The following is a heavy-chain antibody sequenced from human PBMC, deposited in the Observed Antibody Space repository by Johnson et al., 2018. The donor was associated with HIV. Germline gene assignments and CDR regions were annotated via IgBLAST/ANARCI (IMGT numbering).Heavy chain of an antibody. J-gene: IGHJ3*02. Sequence: QVLLVESGGGVVQPGRSLRHSCAASGFTFSSYAMHWVRQAPGKGLEWVAVISYDGSNKYYADSVKGRFTISRDNSKNTLYLQMNSLRAEDTAVYYCARVTHIQRWANDAFDSWDQGTMVTVSS. CDR3: ARVTHIQRWANDAFDS. CDR2: ISYDGSNK. V-gene: IGHV3-30-3*01. CDR1: GFTFSSYA. D-gene: IGHD5-18*01.